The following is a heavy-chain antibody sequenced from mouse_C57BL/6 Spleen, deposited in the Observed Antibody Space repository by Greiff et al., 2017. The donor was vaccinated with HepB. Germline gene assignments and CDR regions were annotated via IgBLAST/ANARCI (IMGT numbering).Heavy chain of an antibody. CDR2: IDPETGGT. CDR3: TRGDGDYDKADLYFDV. V-gene: IGHV1-15*01. CDR1: GYTFTDYE. J-gene: IGHJ1*03. D-gene: IGHD2-4*01. Sequence: VQLQQSGAELVRPGASVTLSCKASGYTFTDYEMHWVKQTPVHGLEWIGAIDPETGGTAYNQKFKGKAILTADKSSSTAYMELRSLTSEDSAVYYCTRGDGDYDKADLYFDVWGTGTTVTVSS.